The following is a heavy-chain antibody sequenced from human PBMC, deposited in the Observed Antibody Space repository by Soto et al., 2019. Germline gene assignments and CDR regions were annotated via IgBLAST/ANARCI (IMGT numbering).Heavy chain of an antibody. CDR1: GFTFSSYS. D-gene: IGHD3-10*01. Sequence: GGSLRLSGAASGFTFSSYSMNWVRQAPGKGLEWVSYISSSSSTIYYADSVKGRFTISRDNAKNSLYLQMNSLRAEDMAVYYWARAGITMVRGPLFDPWGKGTLVTVSS. J-gene: IGHJ5*02. CDR2: ISSSSSTI. CDR3: ARAGITMVRGPLFDP. V-gene: IGHV3-48*01.